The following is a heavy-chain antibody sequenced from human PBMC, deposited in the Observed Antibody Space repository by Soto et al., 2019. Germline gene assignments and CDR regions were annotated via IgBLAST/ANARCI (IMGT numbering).Heavy chain of an antibody. CDR1: GGTFSTSA. V-gene: IGHV1-69*12. J-gene: IGHJ6*02. D-gene: IGHD1-1*01. CDR2: IMPVFPTP. Sequence: QVQLVQSGAEVKKPGSSVKVSCKASGGTFSTSAISWVRQAPGQGLEWVGGIMPVFPTPDYAQNFQGRVTITADESTTTAYLELPSLRADDTAVYYCARDKARLQLGGNYTYVLDVWGQGTAITVSS. CDR3: ARDKARLQLGGNYTYVLDV.